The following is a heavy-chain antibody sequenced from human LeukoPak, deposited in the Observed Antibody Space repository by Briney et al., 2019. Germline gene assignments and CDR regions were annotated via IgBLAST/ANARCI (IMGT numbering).Heavy chain of an antibody. CDR3: ARVFAEGDDY. D-gene: IGHD3-16*01. J-gene: IGHJ4*02. CDR2: IYYSGST. Sequence: SETLSLTCAISDEPFSGYYWGWIRQPPGKGLEWIGYIYYSGSTNYNPSLKSRVTISVDTSKNQFSLKLSSVTAADTAVYYCARVFAEGDDYWGQGTLVTVSS. CDR1: DEPFSGYY. V-gene: IGHV4-59*01.